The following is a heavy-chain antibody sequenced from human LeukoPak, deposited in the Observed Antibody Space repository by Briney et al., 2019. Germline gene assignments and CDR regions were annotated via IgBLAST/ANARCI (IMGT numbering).Heavy chain of an antibody. Sequence: PGGSLRLSCEVSGFTFSSYGMHWVRQAPGKGLEWVAVIWYDGSNQYYADSVKGRFTISRDNSKNTLYLQMNSLRAEDTAVYYCVRGNYGSMYAFDIWGQGTMVTVSS. CDR1: GFTFSSYG. D-gene: IGHD3-10*01. CDR3: VRGNYGSMYAFDI. J-gene: IGHJ3*02. V-gene: IGHV3-33*01. CDR2: IWYDGSNQ.